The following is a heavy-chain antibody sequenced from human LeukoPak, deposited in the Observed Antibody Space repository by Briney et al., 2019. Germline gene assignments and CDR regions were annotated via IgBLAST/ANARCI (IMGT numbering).Heavy chain of an antibody. Sequence: PSETLSLTCTVSGGSISSYYWSWIRQPAGKGLEWIGRIYTSGSTNYNPSLKSRFTMSVDTSKNQFSLKLSSVTAADTAVYYCAREGVALYSGSYNFDYWGQGILVTVSS. CDR1: GGSISSYY. CDR3: AREGVALYSGSYNFDY. D-gene: IGHD1-26*01. V-gene: IGHV4-4*07. CDR2: IYTSGST. J-gene: IGHJ4*02.